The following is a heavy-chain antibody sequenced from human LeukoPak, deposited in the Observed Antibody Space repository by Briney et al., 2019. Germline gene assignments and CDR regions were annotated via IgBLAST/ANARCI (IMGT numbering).Heavy chain of an antibody. V-gene: IGHV1-46*01. Sequence: GASVTVSCKASGYTFTSYYMHWVRQAPGQGPEWMGIINPSGGSTSYAQKFQGRVTLTRDTSTSTVYMELSSLRSEDTAVYYCARDIVSSGYNGYWGQGALVTVSS. CDR2: INPSGGST. CDR3: ARDIVSSGYNGY. D-gene: IGHD3-22*01. CDR1: GYTFTSYY. J-gene: IGHJ4*02.